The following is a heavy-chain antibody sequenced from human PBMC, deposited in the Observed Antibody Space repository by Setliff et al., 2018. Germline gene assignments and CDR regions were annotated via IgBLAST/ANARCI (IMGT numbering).Heavy chain of an antibody. CDR3: VREDGPNYYYYYMDI. Sequence: ASETLSLTCTVSGGSISSGNYYWSWIRQPAGKGLEWIGHIQTSGTTNYNPSLKSRVTISVDTSKNQFSLKLSAVTAADTAVYFCVREDGPNYYYYYMDIWGKGTTVTVSS. V-gene: IGHV4-61*09. J-gene: IGHJ6*03. CDR2: IQTSGTT. D-gene: IGHD2-8*01. CDR1: GGSISSGNYY.